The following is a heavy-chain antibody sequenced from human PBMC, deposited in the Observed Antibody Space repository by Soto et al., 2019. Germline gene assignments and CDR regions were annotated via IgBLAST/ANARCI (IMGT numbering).Heavy chain of an antibody. D-gene: IGHD2-15*01. CDR3: ARSQYCSGGSCYSWFWFDY. CDR2: ISGSGGST. J-gene: IGHJ4*02. Sequence: PGGSLRLSCAASGFTFSSYAMSWVRQAPGKGLEWVSAISGSGGSTYYADSVKGRFTISRDNSENTLYLQMNSLRAEDTAVYYCARSQYCSGGSCYSWFWFDYWGQGTLVTVS. V-gene: IGHV3-23*01. CDR1: GFTFSSYA.